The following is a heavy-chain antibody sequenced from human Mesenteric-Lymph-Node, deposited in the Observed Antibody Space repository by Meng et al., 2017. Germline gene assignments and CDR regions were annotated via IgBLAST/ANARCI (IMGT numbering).Heavy chain of an antibody. CDR2: ISSSGPTI. CDR3: AAELGMAHNWYFDL. Sequence: GESLKISCAASGFTFDDYAMHWVRQAPGKGLEWISHISSSGPTIYYADSVRGRFTISRDNAKNSLYLQMNSLIAEDTAVYYCAAELGMAHNWYFDLWGRGTLVTVSS. CDR1: GFTFDDYA. J-gene: IGHJ2*01. D-gene: IGHD7-27*01. V-gene: IGHV3-48*03.